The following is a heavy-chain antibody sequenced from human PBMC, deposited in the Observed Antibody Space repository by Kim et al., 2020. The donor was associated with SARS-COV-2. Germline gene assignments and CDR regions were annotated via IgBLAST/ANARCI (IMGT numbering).Heavy chain of an antibody. CDR1: GGSISSYY. V-gene: IGHV4-59*01. Sequence: SETLSLTCTVSGGSISSYYWSWIRQPPGKGLEWIGYIYYSGSTNYNPSLKSRVTISVDTSKNQFSLKLSSVTAADTAVYYCARESTLWFGELSGHFDYWGQGTLVTVSS. CDR2: IYYSGST. D-gene: IGHD3-10*01. CDR3: ARESTLWFGELSGHFDY. J-gene: IGHJ4*02.